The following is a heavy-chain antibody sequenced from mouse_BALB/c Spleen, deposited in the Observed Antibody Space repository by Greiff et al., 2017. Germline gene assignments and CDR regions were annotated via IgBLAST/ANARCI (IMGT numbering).Heavy chain of an antibody. D-gene: IGHD1-2*01. CDR3: ARSRITTAYWYFDV. CDR1: GYTFTSYW. Sequence: QVQLKESGAELAKPGASVKMSCKASGYTFTSYWMHWVKQRPGQGLEWIGYINPSTGYTEYNQKFKDKATLTADKSSSTAYMQLSSLTSADSAVYYCARSRITTAYWYFDVWGAGTSVTVSS. V-gene: IGHV1-7*01. J-gene: IGHJ1*01. CDR2: INPSTGYT.